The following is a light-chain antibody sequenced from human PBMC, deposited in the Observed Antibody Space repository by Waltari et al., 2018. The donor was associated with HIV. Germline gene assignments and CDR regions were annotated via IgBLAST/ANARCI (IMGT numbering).Light chain of an antibody. Sequence: QSALTQPPSASESLGQSVTISCTGTSSDVGDYDYVSWYQQHPGKAPKLLIFGVNKRPSGVPDRFSGSKSGTTASLTVSGLQAEDEADYYCSSYGDHNKYFVGTGTKVTVL. J-gene: IGLJ1*01. CDR3: SSYGDHNKYF. V-gene: IGLV2-8*01. CDR2: GVN. CDR1: SSDVGDYDY.